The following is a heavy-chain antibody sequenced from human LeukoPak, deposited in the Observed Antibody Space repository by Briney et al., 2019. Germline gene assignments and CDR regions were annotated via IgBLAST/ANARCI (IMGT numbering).Heavy chain of an antibody. CDR1: GYTFTGYY. CDR3: ARGGSGSYVYNWFDP. Sequence: GASVKVSCKASGYTFTGYYMHWVQQAPGQGLEWMGWINPNSGGTSYAQKFQGRVTMTGDTSISTAYMELSRLRSDDTAVYYCARGGSGSYVYNWFDPWGQGTLVTVSS. D-gene: IGHD3-10*01. V-gene: IGHV1-2*02. CDR2: INPNSGGT. J-gene: IGHJ5*02.